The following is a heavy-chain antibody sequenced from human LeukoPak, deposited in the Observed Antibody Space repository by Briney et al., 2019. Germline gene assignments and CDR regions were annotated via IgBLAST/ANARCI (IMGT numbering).Heavy chain of an antibody. CDR2: IYSGGST. J-gene: IGHJ2*01. CDR1: GFTVSSNY. CDR3: ARGGLYVNTAMIRHWYFHI. Sequence: PGGSLRLSCAASGFTVSSNYMSWVRQAPGKGLEWVSVIYSGGSTFYADSVKGRFTIPRDTSKNTLYLQMNSLRTEDTAVYYCARGGLYVNTAMIRHWYFHIWGRGTLVTVSS. V-gene: IGHV3-53*01. D-gene: IGHD5-18*01.